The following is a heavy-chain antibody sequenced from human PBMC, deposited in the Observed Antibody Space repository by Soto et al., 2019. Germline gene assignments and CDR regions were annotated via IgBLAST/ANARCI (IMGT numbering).Heavy chain of an antibody. D-gene: IGHD5-12*01. Sequence: QVQLVESGGGVVQPGRSLRLSCAASGFTFSSYGMHWVRQAPGKGLEWVAVISYDGSNKYYADSVKGRFTISRDNSKNTLYLQMNSLRAEDTAVYYCAKTIPSNADGYPLPTGGMDVW. CDR1: GFTFSSYG. V-gene: IGHV3-30*18. CDR3: AKTIPSNADGYPLPTGGMDV. CDR2: ISYDGSNK. J-gene: IGHJ6*01.